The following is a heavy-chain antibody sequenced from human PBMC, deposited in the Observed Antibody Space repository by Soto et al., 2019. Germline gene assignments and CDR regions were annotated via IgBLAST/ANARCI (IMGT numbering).Heavy chain of an antibody. V-gene: IGHV4-4*07. Sequence: SETLSLTCTVSGGSISSYYWSWIRQPAGKGLEWIGRIYTSGSTNYNPSLKSRVTMSVDTSKNQFSLKLSSVTAADTAVYYCASSPVLDARRNTYYFDYWGQGTLVTVSS. J-gene: IGHJ4*02. D-gene: IGHD6-6*01. CDR2: IYTSGST. CDR3: ASSPVLDARRNTYYFDY. CDR1: GGSISSYY.